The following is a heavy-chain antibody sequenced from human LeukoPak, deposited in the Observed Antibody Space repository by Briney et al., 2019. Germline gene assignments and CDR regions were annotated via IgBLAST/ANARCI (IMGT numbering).Heavy chain of an antibody. CDR3: ARDAAVAVSIYYYYYYMDV. CDR2: IIPIFGTA. CDR1: GGTFSSYA. J-gene: IGHJ6*03. D-gene: IGHD2-21*01. V-gene: IGHV1-69*05. Sequence: ASVKVSCKASGGTFSSYAISWVRQAPGQGLEWMGRIIPIFGTANYAQKFQGRVTITTDESTSTAYMELSSLRSEDTAVYYCARDAAVAVSIYYYYYYMDVWGKGTTVTVSS.